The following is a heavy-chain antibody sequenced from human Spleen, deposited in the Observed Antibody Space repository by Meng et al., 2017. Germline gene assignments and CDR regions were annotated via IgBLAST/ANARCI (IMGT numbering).Heavy chain of an antibody. D-gene: IGHD4-11*01. J-gene: IGHJ4*02. V-gene: IGHV4-34*01. Sequence: VRLQQWGYGLLRPSATLPLSCVVSGGSFSDYYWSWIRQPPGKGLEWIGEINHSGSTNYNPSLESRATISVDTSQNNLSLKLSSVTAADSAVYYCARGPTTMAHDFDYWGQGTLVTVSS. CDR3: ARGPTTMAHDFDY. CDR1: GGSFSDYY. CDR2: INHSGST.